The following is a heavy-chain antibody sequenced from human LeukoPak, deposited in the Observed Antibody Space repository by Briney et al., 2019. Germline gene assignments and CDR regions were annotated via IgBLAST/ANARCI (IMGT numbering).Heavy chain of an antibody. J-gene: IGHJ3*02. CDR2: ISYDGSNK. D-gene: IGHD2-2*01. V-gene: IGHV3-30-3*01. CDR1: GFTFSTYA. CDR3: ARDGVLGYCSSTSCYPEWAFDI. Sequence: GSLRLSCAASGFTFSTYAMHWVRQAPGKGLEWVAVISYDGSNKYYADSVKGRFTISRDNSKNTLYLQMNSLRAEDTAVYYCARDGVLGYCSSTSCYPEWAFDIWGQGTMVTVSS.